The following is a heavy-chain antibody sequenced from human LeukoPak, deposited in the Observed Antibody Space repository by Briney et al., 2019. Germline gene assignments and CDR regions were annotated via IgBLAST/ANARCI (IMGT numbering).Heavy chain of an antibody. CDR1: GLTFSGST. V-gene: IGHV3-73*01. J-gene: IGHJ4*02. CDR3: SRHEALPGDY. D-gene: IGHD2-21*02. CDR2: IRDKAYNYAT. Sequence: GGSLKLSCAASGLTFSGSTMHWLRQASGKWLEWVGHIRDKAYNYATAYAASVKGRFTISRDDSKNTAYLQMNSLKTEDTAVYYCSRHEALPGDYWGQGTLVTVSS.